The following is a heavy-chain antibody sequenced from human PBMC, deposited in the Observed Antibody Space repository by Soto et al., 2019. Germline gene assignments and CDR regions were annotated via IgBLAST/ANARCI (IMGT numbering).Heavy chain of an antibody. Sequence: QVQLVESGGGVVQPGRSLRLSCAAYGFTFSSYGMHWVRQAPGKGLEWVAVISYDGSNKYYADSVKGRFTNSRDNSKNTLYLQMNSLRAEDTAVYYCAILSIAVAGYSNYWGQGTLVTVSS. D-gene: IGHD6-19*01. V-gene: IGHV3-30*03. CDR1: GFTFSSYG. CDR3: AILSIAVAGYSNY. CDR2: ISYDGSNK. J-gene: IGHJ4*02.